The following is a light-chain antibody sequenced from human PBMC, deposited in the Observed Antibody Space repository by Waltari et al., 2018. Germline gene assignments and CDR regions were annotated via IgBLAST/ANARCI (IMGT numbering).Light chain of an antibody. CDR2: DAS. J-gene: IGKJ1*01. V-gene: IGKV3-11*01. Sequence: EIVLTQSPATLSLSPGERATLSCRASPSVSSYLAWYQQKPGQAPRLLIYDASNRATGIAARFSGSGSGTDFTLTISSLEPEDFAVYYCQQRSNSWTFGQGTKVEIK. CDR3: QQRSNSWT. CDR1: PSVSSY.